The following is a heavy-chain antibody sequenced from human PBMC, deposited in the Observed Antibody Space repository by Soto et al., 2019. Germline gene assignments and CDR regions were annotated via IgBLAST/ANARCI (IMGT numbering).Heavy chain of an antibody. J-gene: IGHJ6*03. V-gene: IGHV2-5*02. D-gene: IGHD1-1*01. CDR2: IYWDDDK. CDR3: AHSSTIPYYYYMDV. Sequence: SGPTLVNPTQPLTLTCTFSGFSLSTSGVGVGWIRQPPGKALEWLALIYWDDDKRYSPSLRSRLTITKDTSKNQVVLTMTNMDPVDTATYCCAHSSTIPYYYYMDVWGKGTTVTVSS. CDR1: GFSLSTSGVG.